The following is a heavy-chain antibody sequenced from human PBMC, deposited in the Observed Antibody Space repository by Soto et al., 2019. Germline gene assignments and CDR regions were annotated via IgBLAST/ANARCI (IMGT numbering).Heavy chain of an antibody. J-gene: IGHJ4*02. CDR3: ARDASITMVRGVLHYFDY. CDR1: GYTFTGYY. D-gene: IGHD3-10*01. V-gene: IGHV1-2*04. Sequence: ASVKVSCKASGYTFTGYYMHWVRQAPGQGLEWMGWINPNSGGTNYAQKFQGWVTMTRDTSISTAYIELSRLRSDDTAVYYCARDASITMVRGVLHYFDYWGQGTLVTVSS. CDR2: INPNSGGT.